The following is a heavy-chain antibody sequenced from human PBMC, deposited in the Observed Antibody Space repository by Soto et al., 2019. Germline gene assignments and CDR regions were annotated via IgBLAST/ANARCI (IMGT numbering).Heavy chain of an antibody. Sequence: PSETLSLTCTVSGGSISSYYWSWIRQPPGKGLEWIGYIYYSGSTNYNPSLKSRVTISVDTSKNQFSLKLSSVTAADTAVYYCASVGGGDCSGGSCYGAFHISGKAIIVTLSS. CDR1: GGSISSYY. J-gene: IGHJ3*02. D-gene: IGHD2-15*01. CDR2: IYYSGST. V-gene: IGHV4-59*01. CDR3: ASVGGGDCSGGSCYGAFHI.